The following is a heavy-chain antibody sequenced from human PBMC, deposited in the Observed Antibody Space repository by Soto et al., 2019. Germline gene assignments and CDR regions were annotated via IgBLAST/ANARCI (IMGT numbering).Heavy chain of an antibody. D-gene: IGHD2-21*01. CDR3: AKNRLPYSPYYYYYYGMDV. CDR1: GFTLGTYG. J-gene: IGHJ6*02. Sequence: PGGSLRLSCAASGFTLGTYGMHWVRQAPGKGLEWVVIISSDGNNKYYAESVKGRFTISRDNPKNTLYLQMNSLRVEDTAVYYCAKNRLPYSPYYYYYYGMDVWGQGTTVTVSS. CDR2: ISSDGNNK. V-gene: IGHV3-30*18.